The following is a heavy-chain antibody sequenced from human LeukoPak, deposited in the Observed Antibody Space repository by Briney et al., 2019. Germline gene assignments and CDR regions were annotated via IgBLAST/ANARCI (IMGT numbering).Heavy chain of an antibody. V-gene: IGHV3-23*01. CDR3: AKGSYYDSSGSFYFDY. CDR2: ISGSGDNT. J-gene: IGHJ4*02. D-gene: IGHD3-22*01. CDR1: GFTFSSYW. Sequence: GGSLRLSCAASGFTFSSYWMNWARQAPGKGLEWVSGISGSGDNTYYADSVKGRFTISRDNSKNTLYVQVNSLGTEDTAAYYCAKGSYYDSSGSFYFDYWGQGTLVTVSS.